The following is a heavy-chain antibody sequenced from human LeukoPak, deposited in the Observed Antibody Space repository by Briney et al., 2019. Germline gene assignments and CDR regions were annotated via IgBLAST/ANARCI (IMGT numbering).Heavy chain of an antibody. CDR3: ARGTYYDSSAYSGVRLFDY. Sequence: ASVKVSCKASGGTFSSYAISWVRQAPGQGLEWMGWINPNSGRTSYAQKFQGRVTMTSDTPISTAYMDLSSLRSDDTALYYCARGTYYDSSAYSGVRLFDYWGQGTLVTVSS. CDR1: GGTFSSYA. J-gene: IGHJ4*02. CDR2: INPNSGRT. D-gene: IGHD3-22*01. V-gene: IGHV1-2*02.